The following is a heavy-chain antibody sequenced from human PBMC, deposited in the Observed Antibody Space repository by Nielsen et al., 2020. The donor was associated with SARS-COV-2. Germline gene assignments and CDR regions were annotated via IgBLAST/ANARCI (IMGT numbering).Heavy chain of an antibody. J-gene: IGHJ4*02. CDR1: GYTFTSYD. V-gene: IGHV1-8*01. Sequence: ASVKVSCMASGYTFTSYDINWVRQATGQGLEWMGWMNPNSGNTGYAQKFQGRVTMTRNTSISTAYMELSSLRSEDTAVYYCARGRRIAYGDSPRDYWGQGTLVTVSS. D-gene: IGHD4-17*01. CDR3: ARGRRIAYGDSPRDY. CDR2: MNPNSGNT.